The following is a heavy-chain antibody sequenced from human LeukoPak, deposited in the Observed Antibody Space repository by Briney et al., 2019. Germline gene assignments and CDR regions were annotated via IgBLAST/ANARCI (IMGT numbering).Heavy chain of an antibody. D-gene: IGHD5-12*01. Sequence: GGSLRLSCAASGFTFSRYWMSWVRQAPGKGLEWVAIIKQDGSEKYYVDSVRGRFTISRDNAKNSLYLQMNSLRVEDTAVYYCARGGYSGYAFDNWGRGTLVAVSS. CDR1: GFTFSRYW. J-gene: IGHJ4*02. V-gene: IGHV3-7*01. CDR3: ARGGYSGYAFDN. CDR2: IKQDGSEK.